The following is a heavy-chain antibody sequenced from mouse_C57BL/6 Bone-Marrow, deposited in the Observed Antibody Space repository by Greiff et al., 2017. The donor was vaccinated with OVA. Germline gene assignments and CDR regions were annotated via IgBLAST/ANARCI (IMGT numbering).Heavy chain of an antibody. CDR3: ARVYNPYAIDY. D-gene: IGHD1-1*01. J-gene: IGHJ4*01. V-gene: IGHV5-4*03. Sequence: EVKLMESGGGLVKPGGSLKLSCAASGFTFSSYAMSWVRQTPEKRLEWVATISDGGSYTYYPDNVKGRFTISRDNTKNNLYLEMSHLKSEDTAMYYFARVYNPYAIDYWGQGTSVTVSS. CDR1: GFTFSSYA. CDR2: ISDGGSYT.